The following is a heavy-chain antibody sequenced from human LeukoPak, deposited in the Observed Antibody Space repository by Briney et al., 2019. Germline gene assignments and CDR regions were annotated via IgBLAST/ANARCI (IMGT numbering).Heavy chain of an antibody. CDR2: IWYDGSNK. V-gene: IGHV3-33*01. D-gene: IGHD6-19*01. J-gene: IGHJ4*02. CDR1: GFTFSSYG. CDR3: ARDPGSGWYFYYFDY. Sequence: GGSLRLSCAASGFTFSSYGMHWVRQAPGKGLEWVAVIWYDGSNKYYADSVKGRFTISRDNSKNTLYLQMNSLRAEDTAVYYCARDPGSGWYFYYFDYWGQGTLVTVSS.